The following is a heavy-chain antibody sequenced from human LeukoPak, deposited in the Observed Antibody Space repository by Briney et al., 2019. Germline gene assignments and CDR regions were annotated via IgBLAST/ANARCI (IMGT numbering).Heavy chain of an antibody. J-gene: IGHJ4*02. Sequence: ASVKVSCKASGYTFSGYYIHWVRQAPGQGLEWMGWINPNSGGTNYAQKFQGWVTLTRDTSISTAYMEVNRLKSDDTAVYYCVRDLTSSNWYPTFDYWGQGTLVTVSS. V-gene: IGHV1-2*04. CDR2: INPNSGGT. D-gene: IGHD4-11*01. CDR1: GYTFSGYY. CDR3: VRDLTSSNWYPTFDY.